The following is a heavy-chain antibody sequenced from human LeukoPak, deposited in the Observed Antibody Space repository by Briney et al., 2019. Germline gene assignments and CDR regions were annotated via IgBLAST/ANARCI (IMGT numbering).Heavy chain of an antibody. CDR1: GGSISSGDYY. CDR2: IFYSGST. V-gene: IGHV4-30-4*01. D-gene: IGHD3-10*01. CDR3: ASAFGSGSPSNWFDP. J-gene: IGHJ5*02. Sequence: SETLSLTCTVSGGSISSGDYYWSWIRQPPGQGLEWIGYIFYSGSTYYNPSLKSRVTMSVDTSKNQFSLKLSSVTAADTAVYYCASAFGSGSPSNWFDPWGQGTLVTVSS.